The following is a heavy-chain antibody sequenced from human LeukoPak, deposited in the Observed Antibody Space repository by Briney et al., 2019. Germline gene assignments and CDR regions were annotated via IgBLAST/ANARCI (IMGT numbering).Heavy chain of an antibody. Sequence: GGSLRLSCAASGFTFSSYAMSWVRQAPGKGLEWVSAISGSGGSTYYADSVKGRFTISRDNSKNTLYLRMNSLRAEDTAVYYCAKDLSGWGYYYYGMDVWGQGTTVTVSS. V-gene: IGHV3-23*01. CDR1: GFTFSSYA. J-gene: IGHJ6*02. CDR2: ISGSGGST. D-gene: IGHD6-19*01. CDR3: AKDLSGWGYYYYGMDV.